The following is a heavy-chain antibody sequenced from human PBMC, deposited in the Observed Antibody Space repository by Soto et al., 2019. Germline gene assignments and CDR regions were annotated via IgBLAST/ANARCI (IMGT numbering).Heavy chain of an antibody. CDR3: AWSSGSFIRGHYYYGMDV. V-gene: IGHV1-69*01. J-gene: IGHJ6*02. Sequence: QVQLVQSGAEVKKPGSSVKVSCKASGGTFSSYAISWVRQAPGQGLEWMGGIIPIFGTANYAQTFQGRVTITADESTSTAYMELSSVRSEDTAVYYWAWSSGSFIRGHYYYGMDVWGQGTTVTVSS. CDR1: GGTFSSYA. D-gene: IGHD1-26*01. CDR2: IIPIFGTA.